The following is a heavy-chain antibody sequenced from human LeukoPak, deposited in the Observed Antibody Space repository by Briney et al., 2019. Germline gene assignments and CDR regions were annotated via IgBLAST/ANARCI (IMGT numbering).Heavy chain of an antibody. V-gene: IGHV4-4*07. J-gene: IGHJ6*02. CDR1: GGSISSYY. CDR3: ARGSLGYGSGSYSHRYYGMDV. Sequence: SETLSLTCTVSGGSISSYYWGWIRQPAGKGLEWIGRIYTSGSTNYNPSLKSRVTMSVDTSKNQFSLKLSSVTAADTAVYYCARGSLGYGSGSYSHRYYGMDVWGQGTTVTVSS. CDR2: IYTSGST. D-gene: IGHD3-10*01.